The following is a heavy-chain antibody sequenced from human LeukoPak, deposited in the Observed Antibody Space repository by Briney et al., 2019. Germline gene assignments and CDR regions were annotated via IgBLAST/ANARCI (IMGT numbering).Heavy chain of an antibody. D-gene: IGHD6-13*01. Sequence: GESLKISCKGSGYSFSSYWIAWVRQMLGKGLEWMGIIHPGNSETTYNPSFKGHVTMSADKSISTAYLQWSSLEDTDTAKYYCARRLSTIAISAANDYWGQGTLVTVSS. V-gene: IGHV5-51*01. CDR3: ARRLSTIAISAANDY. J-gene: IGHJ4*02. CDR2: IHPGNSET. CDR1: GYSFSSYW.